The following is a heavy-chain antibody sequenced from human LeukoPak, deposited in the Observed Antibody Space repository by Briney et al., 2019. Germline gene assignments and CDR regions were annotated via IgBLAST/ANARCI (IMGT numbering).Heavy chain of an antibody. J-gene: IGHJ4*02. CDR3: ARDPPENTWFGYSDY. CDR1: EFTFSRYG. CDR2: IWCDGGNK. Sequence: PGGSLRLSCAASEFTFSRYGMHWVRQAPGKGLEWVAVIWCDGGNKRYADSVEGRFTISRDNSKNMLYLQMNSLRAEDTAVYYCARDPPENTWFGYSDYWGQGALVTVSS. V-gene: IGHV3-33*01. D-gene: IGHD3-10*01.